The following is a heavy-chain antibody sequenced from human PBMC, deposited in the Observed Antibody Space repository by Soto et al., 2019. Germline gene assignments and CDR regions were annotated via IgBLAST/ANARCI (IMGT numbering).Heavy chain of an antibody. J-gene: IGHJ5*02. Sequence: ASVKVSCKASGYTFTSYDINWVRQATGQGLEWMGWMNPNSGNTGYAQKFQGRVTMARNTSISTAYMELSSLRSEDTAVYYCARGLLLAAGINWFDPWGQGTLVTVSS. CDR3: ARGLLLAAGINWFDP. CDR2: MNPNSGNT. D-gene: IGHD6-13*01. CDR1: GYTFTSYD. V-gene: IGHV1-8*01.